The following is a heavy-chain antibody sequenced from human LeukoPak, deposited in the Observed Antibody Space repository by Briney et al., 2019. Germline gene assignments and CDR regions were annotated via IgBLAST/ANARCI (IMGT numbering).Heavy chain of an antibody. CDR2: ISYDGSNK. CDR1: GFTFSYYA. J-gene: IGHJ4*02. CDR3: AKAFSSAYDYGPTDS. V-gene: IGHV3-30*04. D-gene: IGHD4/OR15-4a*01. Sequence: GGSLRLSCAASGFTFSYYAMHWVRQAPGKGLEWVAVISYDGSNKYYADSVKGRFTISRDNSKNTLYLQINSPRAEDTAVYYCAKAFSSAYDYGPTDSWGQGTLVTVSS.